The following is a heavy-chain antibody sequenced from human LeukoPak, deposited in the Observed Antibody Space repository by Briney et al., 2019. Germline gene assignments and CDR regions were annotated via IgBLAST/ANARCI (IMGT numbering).Heavy chain of an antibody. Sequence: PSETLSLTCTVSSGSISSGAYYWNCIRRPPGKGLECIGYIYHSGSTYYNPSLNSRVTISVDRSKNQFSLKLNSVTAADTAVYYCAKADSGSMAHWFDPWGQGTLVTVSS. J-gene: IGHJ5*02. CDR3: AKADSGSMAHWFDP. D-gene: IGHD1-26*01. CDR2: IYHSGST. CDR1: SGSISSGAYY. V-gene: IGHV4-30-2*02.